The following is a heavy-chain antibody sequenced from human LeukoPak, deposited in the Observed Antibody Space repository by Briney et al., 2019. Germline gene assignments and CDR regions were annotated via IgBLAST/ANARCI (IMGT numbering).Heavy chain of an antibody. J-gene: IGHJ4*02. V-gene: IGHV3-53*01. D-gene: IGHD6-19*01. CDR3: ARVAVGAGTDYFVY. Sequence: PGGSLRLSCAASGFTVSSNYMSWVRQAPGKGLEWVSVIYSGGDTYYADSEKGRFTISRDNSKNTLYLQMNSLRAEDTAVYYCARVAVGAGTDYFVYWGQGTLVTVSS. CDR1: GFTVSSNY. CDR2: IYSGGDT.